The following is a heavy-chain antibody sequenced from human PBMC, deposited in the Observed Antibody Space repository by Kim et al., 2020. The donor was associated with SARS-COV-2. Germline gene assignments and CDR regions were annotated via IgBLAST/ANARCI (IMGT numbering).Heavy chain of an antibody. CDR1: GFMFSSYN. V-gene: IGHV3-21*01. D-gene: IGHD3-22*01. CDR3: ASLFYDTSGYDD. CDR2: IDSDGNSM. J-gene: IGHJ4*02. Sequence: GGSLRLSCAASGFMFSSYNMNWVRQAPGKGPEWVAYIDSDGNSMYYADSVNGRFTISRDNAKNSLYLQMNNLRVEDTALSYCASLFYDTSGYDDWGQGT.